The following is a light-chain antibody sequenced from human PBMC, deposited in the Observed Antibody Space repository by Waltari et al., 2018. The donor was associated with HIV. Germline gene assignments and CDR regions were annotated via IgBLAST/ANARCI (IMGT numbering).Light chain of an antibody. J-gene: IGLJ3*02. V-gene: IGLV2-14*01. CDR1: TRDLCGYNH. CDR3: SSYTSSSTVV. Sequence: QSAPTQPASVSGSPGQSITISCTGTTRDLCGYNHVSRYQQHPGKAPKLMIYEVSNRPSGVSNRLSGSKSGNTASLTISGLQAEDEADYYCSSYTSSSTVVFGGGTKLTVL. CDR2: EVS.